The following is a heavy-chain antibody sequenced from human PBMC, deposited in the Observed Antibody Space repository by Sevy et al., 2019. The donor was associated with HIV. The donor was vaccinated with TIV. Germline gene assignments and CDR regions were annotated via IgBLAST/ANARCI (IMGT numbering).Heavy chain of an antibody. CDR3: ARVRDYDYIWGTFPYRDF. D-gene: IGHD3-16*01. J-gene: IGHJ4*02. V-gene: IGHV1-18*01. Sequence: ASVKVSCKASGYIFTSYGISWVRQAPGRGLEWVGWISPYKGTTNYAQKFQGRVTMTTDTSTFTVYMQLRSLRSNESAIYYCARVRDYDYIWGTFPYRDFWGQGTLVTVSS. CDR2: ISPYKGTT. CDR1: GYIFTSYG.